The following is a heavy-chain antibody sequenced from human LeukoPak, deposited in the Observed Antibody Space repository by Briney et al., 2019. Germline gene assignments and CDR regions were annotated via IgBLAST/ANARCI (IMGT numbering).Heavy chain of an antibody. CDR2: INEEGKNK. J-gene: IGHJ1*01. CDR1: GFTSSGSW. V-gene: IGHV3-7*01. CDR3: ARDMFI. Sequence: GGSLRLSCAASGFTSSGSWMSWLRQAPGKGLEWVADINEEGKNKYYVDSVKGRFTISRGNAKNSLYLQMNSLRVEDTSIYYCARDMFIGGQGTLVTVAP. D-gene: IGHD3-10*02.